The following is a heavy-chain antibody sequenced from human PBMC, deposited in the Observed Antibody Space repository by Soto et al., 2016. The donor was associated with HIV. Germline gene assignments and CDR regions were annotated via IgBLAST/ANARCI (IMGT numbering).Heavy chain of an antibody. CDR2: MNPNSGNT. CDR3: ARVPIRSRAFDI. CDR1: GYTFTDYD. V-gene: IGHV1-8*03. Sequence: QVQLVQSGAEMKKPGASVKVSCKASGYTFTDYDINWVRQATGQGLEWMGWMNPNSGNTGYAQKFQGRVTITRNISISTAYMELSSLRSEDTAVYYCARVPIRSRAFDIWGQGTMVTVSS. J-gene: IGHJ3*02. D-gene: IGHD2-2*01.